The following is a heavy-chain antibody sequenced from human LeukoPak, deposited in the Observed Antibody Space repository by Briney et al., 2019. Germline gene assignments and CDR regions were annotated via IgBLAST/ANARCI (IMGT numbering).Heavy chain of an antibody. D-gene: IGHD2-2*01. CDR3: ARVVTPRYCSTINCYLKGWFDP. Sequence: ASVKVSCKASGYTFTGYYTHWVRQAPGQGLEWMGWINPNSGGTNYAQKFQGRVTMTRDTSISTAYMELSRLRSDDTAVYYCARVVTPRYCSTINCYLKGWFDPWGQGTPVTVSS. V-gene: IGHV1-2*02. CDR1: GYTFTGYY. J-gene: IGHJ5*02. CDR2: INPNSGGT.